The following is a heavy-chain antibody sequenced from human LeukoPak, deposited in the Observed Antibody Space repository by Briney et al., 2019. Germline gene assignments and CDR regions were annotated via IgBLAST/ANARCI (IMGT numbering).Heavy chain of an antibody. CDR1: GYTFTGYY. V-gene: IGHV1-2*02. CDR2: INPNSGGT. D-gene: IGHD1-14*01. J-gene: IGHJ4*02. Sequence: ASVKVSCKASGYTFTGYYMHWVRQAPGQGLEWMGWINPNSGGTNYAQKFQGRVTMTRDTSISTPYMELSRLRSDDTAVYYCARVRAVSPTLSYWGQGTLVTVSS. CDR3: ARVRAVSPTLSY.